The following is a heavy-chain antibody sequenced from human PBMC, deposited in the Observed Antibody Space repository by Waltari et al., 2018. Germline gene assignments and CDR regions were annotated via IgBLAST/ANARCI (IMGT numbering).Heavy chain of an antibody. CDR2: INAGNGNT. V-gene: IGHV1-3*01. CDR3: ARVEGAAGLDI. CDR1: GYTFTSYA. J-gene: IGHJ3*02. Sequence: QVQLVQSGAEVKKPGASVKVSCKASGYTFTSYAMHWVRQAPGQRLEWMGWINAGNGNTKYSQKVQGRVTITRDTSASTAYMELSSLRSEDTAGYYCARVEGAAGLDIWGQGTMVTVSS. D-gene: IGHD3-16*01.